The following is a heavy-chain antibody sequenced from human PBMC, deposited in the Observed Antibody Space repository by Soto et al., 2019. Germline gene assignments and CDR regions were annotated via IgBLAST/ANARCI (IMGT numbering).Heavy chain of an antibody. V-gene: IGHV2-70*01. CDR2: IDWDDDK. D-gene: IGHD6-19*01. CDR3: ARIRVAGTLDYYYYGMDV. J-gene: IGHJ6*02. Sequence: SGPTLVNPTQTLTLTCTFSGFSLSTSGMCVSWIRQPPGKALEWLALIDWDDDKYYSTSLKTRLTISKDTSKNQVVLTMTNMDPVDTATYYCARIRVAGTLDYYYYGMDVWGQGTTVTVSS. CDR1: GFSLSTSGMC.